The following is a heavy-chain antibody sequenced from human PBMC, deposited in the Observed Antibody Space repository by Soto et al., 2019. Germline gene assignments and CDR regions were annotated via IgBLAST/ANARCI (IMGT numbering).Heavy chain of an antibody. Sequence: QVQLVQSGTEVKKPGASVKVSCMASGYTFTTYAMHWVRQAPGQGLEWMGWINTGSGNTKYSQKFQGRVTVTRDTSASTAYMELSSLRPEDTAVYYCARGPYDYWGQGTLVTVSS. J-gene: IGHJ4*02. CDR1: GYTFTTYA. V-gene: IGHV1-3*04. CDR2: INTGSGNT. CDR3: ARGPYDY.